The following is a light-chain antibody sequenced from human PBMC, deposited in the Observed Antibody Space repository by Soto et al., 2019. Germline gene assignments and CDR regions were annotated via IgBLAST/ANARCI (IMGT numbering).Light chain of an antibody. CDR3: QSYDTRLSGYV. CDR1: SSNIGAGYD. Sequence: QSALTQSPSVSGAPGQRVTLSCTGSSSNIGAGYDVHWYQQLPGAAPKLLIYDNNNRPSGVPDRFSGSKSGASASLAITGLQAEDEADYSCQSYDTRLSGYVFGTGTKVTVL. J-gene: IGLJ1*01. CDR2: DNN. V-gene: IGLV1-40*03.